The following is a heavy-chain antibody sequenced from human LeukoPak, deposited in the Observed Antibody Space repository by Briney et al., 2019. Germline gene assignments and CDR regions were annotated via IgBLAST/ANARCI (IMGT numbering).Heavy chain of an antibody. V-gene: IGHV4-59*02. D-gene: IGHD3-10*01. CDR1: GGSVSSYY. Sequence: SETLSLTCTVSGGSVSSYYWSWIRQPPGKGLEWIGYMYYSGSTNYNPSLKSRVTISIDTSKNQFSLKLNSVTAADTAVYYCARVEEGYGSGRRENYYYYYMDVWGKGTTVTISS. J-gene: IGHJ6*03. CDR3: ARVEEGYGSGRRENYYYYYMDV. CDR2: MYYSGST.